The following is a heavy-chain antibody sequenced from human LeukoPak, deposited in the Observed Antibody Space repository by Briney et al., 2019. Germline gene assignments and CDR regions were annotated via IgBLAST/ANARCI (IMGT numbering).Heavy chain of an antibody. Sequence: PSETLSLTCAVYAGSFSGYYWSWIRHPPGKGLEWIGEINHDGSTNYNPSLKSRVTISVDTSKNQFSLKLSSVTAADAAVYYCARRAGVWGSYRAWFSGPYMDVWGKGTTVTVSS. CDR3: ARRAGVWGSYRAWFSGPYMDV. J-gene: IGHJ6*03. CDR2: INHDGST. CDR1: AGSFSGYY. V-gene: IGHV4-34*01. D-gene: IGHD3-16*02.